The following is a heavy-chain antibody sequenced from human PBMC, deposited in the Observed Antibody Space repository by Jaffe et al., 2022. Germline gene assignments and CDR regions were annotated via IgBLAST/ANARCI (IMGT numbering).Heavy chain of an antibody. CDR2: IYTSGST. Sequence: QVQLQESGPGLVKPSQTLSLTCTVSGGSISSGSYYWSWIRQPAGKGLEWIGRIYTSGSTNYNPSLKSRVTISVDTSKNQFSLKLSSVTAADTAVYYCARDLGSWRVGSGSAYNYWGQGTLVTVSS. D-gene: IGHD3-10*01. J-gene: IGHJ4*02. CDR3: ARDLGSWRVGSGSAYNY. V-gene: IGHV4-61*02. CDR1: GGSISSGSYY.